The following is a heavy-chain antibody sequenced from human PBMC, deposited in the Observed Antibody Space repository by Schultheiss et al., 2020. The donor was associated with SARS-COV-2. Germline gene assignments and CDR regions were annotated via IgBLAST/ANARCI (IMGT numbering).Heavy chain of an antibody. CDR3: ARGYYTSYYYYGMDV. Sequence: SETLSLTCTVSGGSISSYYWSWIRQPPGKGLEWIGYIYHSGSTYYNPSLKSRVTISVDRSKNQFSLKLSSVTAADTAVYYCARGYYTSYYYYGMDVWGQGTTVTVSS. J-gene: IGHJ6*02. D-gene: IGHD3-3*01. CDR2: IYHSGST. CDR1: GGSISSYY. V-gene: IGHV4-59*12.